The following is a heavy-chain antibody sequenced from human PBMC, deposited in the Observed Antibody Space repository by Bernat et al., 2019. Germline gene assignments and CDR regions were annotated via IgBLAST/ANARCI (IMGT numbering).Heavy chain of an antibody. V-gene: IGHV3-30-3*01. CDR3: ARASDSGGWWGEDYYYGMDV. Sequence: QVQLVESGGGVVQPGRSLRLSCAASGFTFSSYAMHWVRQAPGKGLEWVAVISYDGSNKYYADSVKGRFTISRDNSKNTLYLQMNSLRAEDTAVYYCARASDSGGWWGEDYYYGMDVWGQGTTVTVSS. CDR1: GFTFSSYA. J-gene: IGHJ6*02. D-gene: IGHD6-13*01. CDR2: ISYDGSNK.